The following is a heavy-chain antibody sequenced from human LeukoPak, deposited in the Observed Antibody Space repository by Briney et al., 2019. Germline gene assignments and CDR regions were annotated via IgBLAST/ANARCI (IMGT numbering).Heavy chain of an antibody. V-gene: IGHV4-38-2*02. CDR1: GYSISSDYY. Sequence: SETLSLTCTVSGYSISSDYYWGWIRQPPGKGLEWIGTIYHSGSTSYNPSLKSRVTISVDTSKNQFSLQLSSVTPEDTAVYYCARERLHDYSRTLDYWGQGTLVTVSS. CDR2: IYHSGST. J-gene: IGHJ4*02. CDR3: ARERLHDYSRTLDY. D-gene: IGHD4-11*01.